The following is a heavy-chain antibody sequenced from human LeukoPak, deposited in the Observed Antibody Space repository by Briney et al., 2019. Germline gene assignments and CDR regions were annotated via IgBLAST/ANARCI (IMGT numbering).Heavy chain of an antibody. V-gene: IGHV4-34*01. CDR1: GGSFSGYY. J-gene: IGHJ5*02. CDR2: INHSGST. Sequence: SETLSLTCAVYGGSFSGYYWSWIRQPPGKGLEWIGEINHSGSTNYNPSLKSRVTISADTSKTQFSPKLSSVTAADPAVYYCARVPTAPGTFGWFDPWGQGTLVTVSS. CDR3: ARVPTAPGTFGWFDP. D-gene: IGHD6-13*01.